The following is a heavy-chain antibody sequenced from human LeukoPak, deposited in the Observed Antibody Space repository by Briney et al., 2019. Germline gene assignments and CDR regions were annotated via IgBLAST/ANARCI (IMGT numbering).Heavy chain of an antibody. CDR3: ARHHPVSRLLPKGGFDY. CDR2: IDYSGTT. CDR1: GGSISSGGYY. Sequence: SETLSLTCTVSGGSISSGGYYWSWIRQHPGKGLEWIGYIDYSGTTYYNPSLKSRLTMSVDTSKNQFSLKLSSVTAADTAVYYCARHHPVSRLLPKGGFDYWGQGTLVTVSS. V-gene: IGHV4-31*03. J-gene: IGHJ4*02. D-gene: IGHD3-22*01.